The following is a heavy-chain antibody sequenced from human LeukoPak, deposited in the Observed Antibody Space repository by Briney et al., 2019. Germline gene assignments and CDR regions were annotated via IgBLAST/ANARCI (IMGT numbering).Heavy chain of an antibody. J-gene: IGHJ6*02. V-gene: IGHV1-69*13. CDR3: AIRHCGGECHPTNYYYYGIHV. CDR2: IIPKLGRV. Sequence: ASVKVSCKASGDTVSNYGISWVRQAPGQGLEWMGGIIPKLGRVNYAQKFQGRVMITAVESTNTVNMELNSLRSEDTAAYYCAIRHCGGECHPTNYYYYGIHVWGQGTTVTVSS. CDR1: GDTVSNYG. D-gene: IGHD2-21*01.